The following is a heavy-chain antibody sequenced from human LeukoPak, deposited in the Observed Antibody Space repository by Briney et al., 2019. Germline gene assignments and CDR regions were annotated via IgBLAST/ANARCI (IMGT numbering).Heavy chain of an antibody. CDR3: ARVNSGSSRTSAFDI. J-gene: IGHJ3*02. Sequence: PGGSLRLSCAASGFTFSSYAVNWVRQAPGKGLEWVSYISSSGSTIYYADSVKGRFTISRDNAKTSLYLQMNSLRAEDTAVYYCARVNSGSSRTSAFDIWGQGTMVTVSS. CDR2: ISSSGSTI. CDR1: GFTFSSYA. D-gene: IGHD1-26*01. V-gene: IGHV3-48*03.